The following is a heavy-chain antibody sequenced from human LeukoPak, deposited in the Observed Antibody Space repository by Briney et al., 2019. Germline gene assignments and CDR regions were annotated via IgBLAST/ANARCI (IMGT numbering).Heavy chain of an antibody. CDR3: ARAPARIAARAPLFDY. J-gene: IGHJ4*02. CDR1: GYTFTGYY. Sequence: ASVKVSCKASGYTFTGYYMHWVRQAPGQGLEWMGWINPNSGGTNYAQKFQGRVTMTRDTSTSTAYMELSRLRSDDTAVYYCARAPARIAARAPLFDYWGQGTLVTVSS. CDR2: INPNSGGT. D-gene: IGHD6-6*01. V-gene: IGHV1-2*02.